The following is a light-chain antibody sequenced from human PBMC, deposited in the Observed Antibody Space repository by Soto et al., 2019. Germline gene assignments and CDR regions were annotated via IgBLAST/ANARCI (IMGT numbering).Light chain of an antibody. CDR1: SSDVGGYNY. V-gene: IGLV2-8*01. CDR3: SSYAGRTVI. Sequence: QSALTQPPSASGSPGQSVTISRTGTSSDVGGYNYVSWYQQHPGKAPKFMIYEVSKRPSGVPDRFSGSKSGNTASLTVSGLQAEDEADYYCSSYAGRTVIFGGGTKLTVL. J-gene: IGLJ2*01. CDR2: EVS.